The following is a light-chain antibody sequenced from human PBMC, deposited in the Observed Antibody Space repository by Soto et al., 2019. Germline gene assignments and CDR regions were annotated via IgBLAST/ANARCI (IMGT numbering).Light chain of an antibody. CDR2: AAS. CDR1: QSLSSN. Sequence: EIGMTQSPATLSVSPGGRATRSCRASQSLSSNLAWYQQKLGQAPRLLIYAASTRATGIPARFSGSESGTEFTLTISSLQSEDFAIYYCQQYRNWPVTFGGGTKVDIK. V-gene: IGKV3-15*01. J-gene: IGKJ4*01. CDR3: QQYRNWPVT.